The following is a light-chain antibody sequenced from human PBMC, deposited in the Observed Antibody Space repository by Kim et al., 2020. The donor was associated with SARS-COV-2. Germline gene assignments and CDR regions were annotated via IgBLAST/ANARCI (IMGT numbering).Light chain of an antibody. CDR1: ETVRY. V-gene: IGKV3-11*01. J-gene: IGKJ1*01. CDR2: DAS. CDR3: QERSKWT. Sequence: EIVLTQSPATLSLSPGKRATLSCRASETVRYLAWYQQKPGQAPRLLISDASNRATGIPDRFSGSGSGTDFTLTISSLEPEDFAVYYCQERSKWTFGQGTKVDIK.